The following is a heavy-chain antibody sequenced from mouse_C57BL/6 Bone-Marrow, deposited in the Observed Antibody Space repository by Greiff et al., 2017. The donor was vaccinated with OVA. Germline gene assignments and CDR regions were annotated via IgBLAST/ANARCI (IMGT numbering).Heavy chain of an antibody. CDR3: ARSYDYDEGPYFDY. D-gene: IGHD2-4*01. CDR2: IWTGGCT. Sequence: VQLVESGPGLVAPSQSLSITCTVSGFSLTSYAISWVRQPPGKGLEWLGVIWTGGCTNYNSAPKSRLSLSKDNSKSQVFLKMNSMQTDDTARYYCARSYDYDEGPYFDYWGQGTTLTVSS. J-gene: IGHJ2*01. CDR1: GFSLTSYA. V-gene: IGHV2-9-1*01.